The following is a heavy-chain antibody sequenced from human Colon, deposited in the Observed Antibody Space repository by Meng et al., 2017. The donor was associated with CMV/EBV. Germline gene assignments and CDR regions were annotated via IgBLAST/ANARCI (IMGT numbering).Heavy chain of an antibody. D-gene: IGHD1-1*01. J-gene: IGHJ4*02. Sequence: QGVLQASVPGLVYAWETLALSGTVSGGYIGSYYWNWMRQPDGKGLEWIVRIHTTDSTNYTPSLKSRVRIPVDTSKNPFFLKLTSVTAADTAVYYCARDTGTTGTGSLFNYWGQGILVTVSS. V-gene: IGHV4-4*07. CDR1: GGYIGSYY. CDR3: ARDTGTTGTGSLFNY. CDR2: IHTTDST.